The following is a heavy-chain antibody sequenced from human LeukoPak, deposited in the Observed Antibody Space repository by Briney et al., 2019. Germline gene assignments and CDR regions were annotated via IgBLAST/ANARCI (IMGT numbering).Heavy chain of an antibody. D-gene: IGHD2-2*01. CDR2: IYYSGST. Sequence: SETLSLTCTVSGGSISSYYWSWIRQPPGKGVEWIGYIYYSGSTNYNPSLKSRVTISVDTSKNQFSLKLSSVTAADTAVYYCARQAAGPSAIFWFDPWGQGTLVTVSS. CDR3: ARQAAGPSAIFWFDP. J-gene: IGHJ5*02. CDR1: GGSISSYY. V-gene: IGHV4-59*08.